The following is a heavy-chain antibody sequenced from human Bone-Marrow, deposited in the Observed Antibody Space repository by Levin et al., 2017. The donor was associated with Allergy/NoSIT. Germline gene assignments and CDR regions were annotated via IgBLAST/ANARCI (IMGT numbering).Heavy chain of an antibody. V-gene: IGHV4-31*03. CDR3: ARGRSSAGLFDY. J-gene: IGHJ4*02. D-gene: IGHD6-13*01. CDR2: SYYTGTT. Sequence: PSETLSLTCSVSGVTVTSGGDYWTWIRQHPEKGLEWIGSSYYTGTTFYSPSLKTRVDISVDTSKNQFSLNLTSVTAADTAVYYCARGRSSAGLFDYWGQGALVIVSS. CDR1: GVTVTSGGDY.